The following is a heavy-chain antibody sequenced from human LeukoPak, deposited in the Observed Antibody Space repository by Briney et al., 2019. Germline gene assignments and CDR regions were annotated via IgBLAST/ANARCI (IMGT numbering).Heavy chain of an antibody. CDR3: ANRMSF. CDR1: GVTVSSVY. D-gene: IGHD3-10*01. CDR2: IYSGGNT. Sequence: GGSLRLSCAASGVTVSSVYMSWGRQAPGKGLEWVSLIYSGGNTYYADSVKGRFTISRHNSKNTLYLQMNSLRTEDTAIYYCANRMSFGGPGTLVTVSS. J-gene: IGHJ4*02. V-gene: IGHV3-53*04.